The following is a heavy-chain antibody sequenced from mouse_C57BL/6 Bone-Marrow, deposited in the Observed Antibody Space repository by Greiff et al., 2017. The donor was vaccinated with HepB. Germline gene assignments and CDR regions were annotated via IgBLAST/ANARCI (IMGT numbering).Heavy chain of an antibody. CDR2: IYPRSGNT. V-gene: IGHV1-81*01. J-gene: IGHJ1*03. CDR3: ARSLHYYGSSAYWYFDV. D-gene: IGHD1-1*01. Sequence: VQLQQSGAELARPGASVKLSCKASGYTFTSYGISWVKQRTGQGLEWIGEIYPRSGNTYYNEKFKGKATLTADKSSSTAYMELRSLTSDDSAVYFCARSLHYYGSSAYWYFDVWGTGTTVTVSS. CDR1: GYTFTSYG.